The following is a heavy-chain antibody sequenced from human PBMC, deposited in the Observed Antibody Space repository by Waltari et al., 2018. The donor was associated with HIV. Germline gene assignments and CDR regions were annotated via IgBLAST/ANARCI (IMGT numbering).Heavy chain of an antibody. CDR3: ATCGGDCPEGWFDP. V-gene: IGHV1-45*02. Sequence: QLQLVPAGAEVYEPEYSLKASCKAYGYASSYSYVHWVRQAPGQALEWMGWMTPFNGNTNYAQKFQDRVTITRDRSMSTAYMELSSLRSEDTAMYYCATCGGDCPEGWFDPWGQGTLVTVSS. CDR2: MTPFNGNT. CDR1: GYASSYSY. J-gene: IGHJ5*02. D-gene: IGHD2-21*02.